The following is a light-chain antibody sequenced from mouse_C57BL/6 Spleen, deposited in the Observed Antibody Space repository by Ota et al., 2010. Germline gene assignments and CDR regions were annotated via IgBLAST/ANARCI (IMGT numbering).Light chain of an antibody. V-gene: IGKV5-43*01. Sequence: DIVLTQSPATLSVTPGDSVSLSCRASQSISNNLHWYQQKSHESPRLLIKYASQSISGIPSGSVAVDQGQISLSVSTVWRLKIWNVFCQQSNSWPHTFGGGLSWKQN. CDR3: QQSNSWPHT. J-gene: IGKJ2*01. CDR1: QSISNN. CDR2: YAS.